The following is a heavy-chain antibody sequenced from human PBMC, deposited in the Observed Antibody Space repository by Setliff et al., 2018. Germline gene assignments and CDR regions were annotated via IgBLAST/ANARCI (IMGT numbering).Heavy chain of an antibody. CDR2: VSGVNGNM. D-gene: IGHD6-19*01. J-gene: IGHJ4*02. V-gene: IGHV1-3*01. CDR1: GYTFTTYN. Sequence: ASVKVSCKASGYTFTTYNIHWVRQAPGQRLEWMGWVSGVNGNMKNSQKFQGRVTITRDTSASTAYMELSSLTFEDTAVYYCATLAVAGTLDYWGQGTLVTVSS. CDR3: ATLAVAGTLDY.